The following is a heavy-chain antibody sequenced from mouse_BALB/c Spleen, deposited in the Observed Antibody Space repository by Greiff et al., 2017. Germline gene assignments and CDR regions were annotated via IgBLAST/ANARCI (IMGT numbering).Heavy chain of an antibody. CDR1: GFTFSSFG. CDR3: ARSVDYDGAWFAY. D-gene: IGHD2-4*01. CDR2: ISSGSSTI. J-gene: IGHJ3*01. Sequence: EVQLVESGGGLVQPGGSRKLSCAASGFTFSSFGMHWVRQAPEKGLEWVAYISSGSSTIYYADTVKGRFTISRDNPKNTLFLQMTSLRSEDTAMYYCARSVDYDGAWFAYWGQGTLVTVSA. V-gene: IGHV5-17*02.